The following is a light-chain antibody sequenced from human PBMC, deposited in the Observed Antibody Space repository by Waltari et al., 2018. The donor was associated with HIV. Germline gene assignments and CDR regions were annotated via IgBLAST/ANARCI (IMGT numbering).Light chain of an antibody. CDR3: TSYTSNDTLL. CDR2: EVI. CDR1: RSAFGISNY. J-gene: IGLJ2*01. Sequence: HSALTQPASVSASPGQSITIPCTGTRSAFGISNYAPWYQQHPGNVPKVIISEVISRPSGVSDRFSGSKSGNTASLTISGLQPEDEADYYCTSYTSNDTLLFGGGTKVTVL. V-gene: IGLV2-14*01.